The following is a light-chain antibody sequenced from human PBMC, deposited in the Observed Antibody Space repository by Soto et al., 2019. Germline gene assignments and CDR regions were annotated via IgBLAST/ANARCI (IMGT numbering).Light chain of an antibody. CDR2: EVS. V-gene: IGLV2-14*01. CDR3: SSYTSSSTLGV. J-gene: IGLJ1*01. Sequence: QSVLTQPASVSGSHGQSITISCTGTSSDIGDDIYFSWYQQRPGKAPKLMIYEVSYRPSGVSNRFSGSKSGNTASLTISGLQSEDEADYYCSSYTSSSTLGVFGAGTNLTVL. CDR1: SSDIGDDIY.